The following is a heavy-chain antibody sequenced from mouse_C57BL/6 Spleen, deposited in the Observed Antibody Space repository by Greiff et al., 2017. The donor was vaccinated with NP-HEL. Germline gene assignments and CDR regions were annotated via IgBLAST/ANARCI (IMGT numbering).Heavy chain of an antibody. Sequence: QVQLQQSGAELVKPGASVKVSCKASGYTFPSYWMHWVKQRPGQGLEWIGRIHPSDSDTNYNQQFKGKATLTVDKSSSTAYMQLSSLTSEDSAVYYFAIGIGFITTVVDSWFAYWGQGTLVTVSA. V-gene: IGHV1-74*01. CDR3: AIGIGFITTVVDSWFAY. D-gene: IGHD1-1*01. CDR2: IHPSDSDT. CDR1: GYTFPSYW. J-gene: IGHJ3*01.